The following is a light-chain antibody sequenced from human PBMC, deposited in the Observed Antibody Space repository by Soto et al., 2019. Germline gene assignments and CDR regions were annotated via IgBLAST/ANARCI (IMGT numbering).Light chain of an antibody. CDR2: GAS. CDR3: QQYGTSPLLT. CDR1: QSITSSY. J-gene: IGKJ4*01. Sequence: EIVLTQSPGTLSLYPGERATLSCRASQSITSSYLAWYQQKPGQAPRLLIYGASSRATGIPDRFRGSGSVTDFTLTISRLEPEDFAVYYCQQYGTSPLLTFGGGTKVEIK. V-gene: IGKV3-20*01.